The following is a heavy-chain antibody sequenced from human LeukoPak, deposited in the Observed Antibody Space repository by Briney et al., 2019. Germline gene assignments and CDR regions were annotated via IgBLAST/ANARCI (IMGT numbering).Heavy chain of an antibody. Sequence: SETLSLTCAVYGGSFSGYYWSWLRQPPGKGLEWVGEINRSGSTNYNPSLKSRVTISVDTSKNQFSLMLSAVTAADTAVYYCARGGYYYGSGSYYTDYWGQGTLVTVSS. CDR2: INRSGST. V-gene: IGHV4-34*01. J-gene: IGHJ4*02. D-gene: IGHD3-10*01. CDR3: ARGGYYYGSGSYYTDY. CDR1: GGSFSGYY.